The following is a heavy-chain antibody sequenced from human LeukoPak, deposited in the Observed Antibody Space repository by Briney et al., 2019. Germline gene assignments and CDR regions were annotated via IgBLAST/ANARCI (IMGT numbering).Heavy chain of an antibody. CDR2: IKQDGSEK. Sequence: GGSLRLSCAASGFTFSSHWMIWVRQAPGKGLEWVASIKQDGSEKYYVDSVRGRFTISRDNAKNSLYLQMNTLRAEDTAMYYCARDPGNHSGAWGQGILVTVSS. D-gene: IGHD6-19*01. CDR3: ARDPGNHSGA. V-gene: IGHV3-7*05. CDR1: GFTFSSHW. J-gene: IGHJ5*02.